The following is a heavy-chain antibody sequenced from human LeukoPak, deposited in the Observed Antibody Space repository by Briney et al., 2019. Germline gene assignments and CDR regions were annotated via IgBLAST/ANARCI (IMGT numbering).Heavy chain of an antibody. CDR1: GFTFSSYW. Sequence: GGSLRLSCAASGFTFSSYWMSWVRQAPGKGLEWVANIKQDGSEKYYVDSVKGRFTISRDNAKNSLYLQMNSLRAEDTAVYYCAREVKLGASQPFDYWGQGTLVTVSS. CDR2: IKQDGSEK. V-gene: IGHV3-7*01. J-gene: IGHJ4*02. CDR3: AREVKLGASQPFDY. D-gene: IGHD1-26*01.